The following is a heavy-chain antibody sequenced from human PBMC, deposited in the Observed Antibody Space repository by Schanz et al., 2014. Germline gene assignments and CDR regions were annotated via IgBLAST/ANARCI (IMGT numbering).Heavy chain of an antibody. CDR3: ARLGTGMAVAGSVIDSYYYYMDV. J-gene: IGHJ6*03. V-gene: IGHV1-18*01. D-gene: IGHD6-19*01. CDR2: ISPYNGNT. CDR1: GYTFSSYG. Sequence: QVQLVQSGAEVKKPGASVKVSCKTSGYTFSSYGITWVRQAPGQGLEWMGWISPYNGNTNYAPKLQGRVTMTADTSTSTAYMELSSLRSEDTAVYYCARLGTGMAVAGSVIDSYYYYMDVWGEGTTVTVSS.